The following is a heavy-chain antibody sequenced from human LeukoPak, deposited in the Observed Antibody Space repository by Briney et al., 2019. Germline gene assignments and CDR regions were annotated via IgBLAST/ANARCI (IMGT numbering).Heavy chain of an antibody. CDR1: GGSISSGSYY. V-gene: IGHV4-61*02. D-gene: IGHD2-15*01. J-gene: IGHJ3*02. CDR3: ARSRIFGAFDI. Sequence: SQTLSLTCTVSGGSISSGSYYWTWIRQPAGKGLEWIGLIYTSGSTNYNPSLKSRVTISVDTSKNQFSLKLSSVTAADTAVYYCARSRIFGAFDIWGQGTMVTVSS. CDR2: IYTSGST.